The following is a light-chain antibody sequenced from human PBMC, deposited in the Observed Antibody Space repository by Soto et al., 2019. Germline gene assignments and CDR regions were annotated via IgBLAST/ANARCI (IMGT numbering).Light chain of an antibody. CDR3: CSYAGSSTYV. V-gene: IGLV2-23*01. CDR1: SSDVGSYNF. Sequence: QSALTQPASVSGSPGQSITISCSGTSSDVGSYNFVSWYQQHPGKAPKLMISEGNARPSGVSNRFSGSKSGNTASLTISGLQAEDEADYYCCSYAGSSTYVFGTGTKLTVL. J-gene: IGLJ1*01. CDR2: EGN.